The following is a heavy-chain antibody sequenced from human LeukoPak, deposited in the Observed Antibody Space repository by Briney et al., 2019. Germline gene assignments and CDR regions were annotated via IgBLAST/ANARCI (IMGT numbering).Heavy chain of an antibody. CDR2: INPNSGGT. CDR3: ARVPNSGSYSYDAFDI. Sequence: ASVKVSCKASGYTFTGYYMHWVRQAPGQGLEWMRWINPNSGGTNYAQKFQGRVTMTRDTSISTAYMELSRLRSDDTAVYYCARVPNSGSYSYDAFDIWGQGTMVTVSS. V-gene: IGHV1-2*02. D-gene: IGHD1-26*01. J-gene: IGHJ3*02. CDR1: GYTFTGYY.